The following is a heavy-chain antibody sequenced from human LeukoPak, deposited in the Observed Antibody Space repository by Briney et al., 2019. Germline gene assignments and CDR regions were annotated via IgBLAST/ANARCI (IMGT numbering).Heavy chain of an antibody. V-gene: IGHV3-15*01. CDR3: TTENSSSWDFDY. D-gene: IGHD6-6*01. Sequence: GGSLRLSCAASGFTFSNAWMSWVRQAPGKGLEWVGRIKSKTDGGATDYAAPVKGRFTISRDDSKNTLYLQMNSLKTEDTAVYYCTTENSSSWDFDYWGQGTLVTVSS. CDR1: GFTFSNAW. CDR2: IKSKTDGGAT. J-gene: IGHJ4*02.